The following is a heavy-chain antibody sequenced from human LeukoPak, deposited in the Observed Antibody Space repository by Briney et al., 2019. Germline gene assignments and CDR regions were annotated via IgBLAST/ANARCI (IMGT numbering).Heavy chain of an antibody. J-gene: IGHJ3*02. Sequence: PGGSLRLSCAASGFTLSIYAMSWVRQAPGKGLEWVSAISGSGGSTYYADSVKGRFTISRDNSKNTLYLQMNSLRAEDTAVYYCARDQNQVDYGDPGAFDIWGQGTMVTVSS. CDR3: ARDQNQVDYGDPGAFDI. CDR1: GFTLSIYA. V-gene: IGHV3-23*01. D-gene: IGHD4-17*01. CDR2: ISGSGGST.